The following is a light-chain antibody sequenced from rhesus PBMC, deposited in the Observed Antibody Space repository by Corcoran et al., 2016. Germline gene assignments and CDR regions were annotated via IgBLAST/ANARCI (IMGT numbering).Light chain of an antibody. V-gene: IGKV3-42*02. J-gene: IGKJ3*01. Sequence: EIVMTQSPATLSLSPGERATLSCRASQSVSSSLAWHQQKPGQAPQLLIYGASSRATGTPERFRGSGSGTEFTLTISSLEPEDVGVYYCQQYNNWIFTFGPGTKLDIK. CDR1: QSVSSS. CDR2: GAS. CDR3: QQYNNWIFT.